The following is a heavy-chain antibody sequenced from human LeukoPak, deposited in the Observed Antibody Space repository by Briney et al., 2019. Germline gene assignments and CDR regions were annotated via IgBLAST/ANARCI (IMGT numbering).Heavy chain of an antibody. J-gene: IGHJ4*02. CDR2: VRGSGSDK. V-gene: IGHV3-23*01. Sequence: PGGSLRLSCAVSGFTFSTYAMSWVRQAPGKGLEWVSAVRGSGSDKYYADSVKGRFIISRDNSKNTLYLQMNSLRAEDTAVYHCAKGRTYFDYWGQGTLVTVSS. CDR3: AKGRTYFDY. CDR1: GFTFSTYA.